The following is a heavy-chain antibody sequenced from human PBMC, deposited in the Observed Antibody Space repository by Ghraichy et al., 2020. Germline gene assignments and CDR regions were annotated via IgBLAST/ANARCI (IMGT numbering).Heavy chain of an antibody. CDR2: IYYTEST. Sequence: SETLSLTCSVSGDSVSIGGYYWTWIRQSPGEGLECLGYIYYTESTYYNPSLKSRLLISLHTSKNQFSLKLTSVTAADTAVYYCGRWGGRGKVVVCAVDYWGQGNLVTGSS. J-gene: IGHJ4*02. CDR1: GDSVSIGGYY. CDR3: GRWGGRGKVVVCAVDY. D-gene: IGHD2-15*01. V-gene: IGHV4-30-4*01.